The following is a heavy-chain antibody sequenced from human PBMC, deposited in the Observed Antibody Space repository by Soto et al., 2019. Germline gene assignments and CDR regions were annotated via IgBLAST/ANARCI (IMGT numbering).Heavy chain of an antibody. Sequence: EAQLLESGGGLVQPGESLRLSCADSTLTFASHAMTWVRQSPGRGLEWVSAIGGRGESTYYADSVKGRFTISRDNSENTVYLQMSSLRAEDTAVYYCARESEDLTSNFDYWGQGTLVTVSS. CDR3: ARESEDLTSNFDY. J-gene: IGHJ4*02. CDR2: IGGRGEST. V-gene: IGHV3-23*01. CDR1: TLTFASHA.